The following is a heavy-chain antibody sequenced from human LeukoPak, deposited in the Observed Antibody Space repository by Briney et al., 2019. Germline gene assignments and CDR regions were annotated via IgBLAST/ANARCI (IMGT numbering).Heavy chain of an antibody. J-gene: IGHJ4*02. CDR2: IYTSGGT. V-gene: IGHV4-61*02. CDR3: ARDPGGYSYGLDY. CDR1: GDSISSGSHY. D-gene: IGHD5-18*01. Sequence: PSETLSLTCTVSGDSISSGSHYWSWIRQPAGKGLEWIGRIYTSGGTNYNPSLKSRVTISVDTSKNQFSLKLNSVTAADTAVYYCARDPGGYSYGLDYWGQGTLVTVSS.